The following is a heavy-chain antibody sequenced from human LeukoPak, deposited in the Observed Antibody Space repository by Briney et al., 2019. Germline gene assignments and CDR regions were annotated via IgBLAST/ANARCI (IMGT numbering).Heavy chain of an antibody. CDR1: GFTFSSYS. V-gene: IGHV3-21*04. J-gene: IGHJ4*02. Sequence: GGSLRLSCAASGFTFSSYSMNWVRQAPGKGLEWVSSISSSSSYIYYADSVKGRFTISRDNAKNSLYLQMNSLRAEDTAVYYCAKSGLTTVTLYYFDYWGQGTLVTVSS. CDR3: AKSGLTTVTLYYFDY. D-gene: IGHD4-17*01. CDR2: ISSSSSYI.